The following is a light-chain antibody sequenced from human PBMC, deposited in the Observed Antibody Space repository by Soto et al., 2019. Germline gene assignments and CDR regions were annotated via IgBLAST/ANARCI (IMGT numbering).Light chain of an antibody. CDR3: EQYDNLPPNT. Sequence: DIQMTQSPSSLSASVGDRVTITCQPSQDISNYLNWYQQKPGKAPKLLIYDASNLETGFPSRFSGSGSGTDFTFTISSLQPEDIATYYCEQYDNLPPNTFGQGTRLEIK. CDR1: QDISNY. CDR2: DAS. V-gene: IGKV1-33*01. J-gene: IGKJ5*01.